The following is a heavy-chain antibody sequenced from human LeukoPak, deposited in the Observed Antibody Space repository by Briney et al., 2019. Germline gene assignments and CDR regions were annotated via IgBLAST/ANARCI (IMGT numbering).Heavy chain of an antibody. Sequence: ASVTVSCKVSGYTLTELSMHWVRQAPGKGLEWMGGFDPEDGETIYAQKFQGRVTRTEDTSKDTAHMSTSKLRAEYTAVPSCAMVTNRQQRVHSYHSMDVWGKGTS. CDR3: AMVTNRQQRVHSYHSMDV. V-gene: IGHV1-24*01. J-gene: IGHJ6*03. CDR2: FDPEDGET. D-gene: IGHD6-13*01. CDR1: GYTLTELS.